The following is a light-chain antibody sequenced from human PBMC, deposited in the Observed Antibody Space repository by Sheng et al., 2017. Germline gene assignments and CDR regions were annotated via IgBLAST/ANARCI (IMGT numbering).Light chain of an antibody. CDR2: WAS. V-gene: IGKV4-1*01. Sequence: DIVMTQSPYSLAVSLGERATINCKSSQSVLYSSNNKNYLAWYQQTPGQPPKLLISWASTRESGVPDRFSGSGSGTDFTLTISSLQAEDVAVYYCQQYYSTPRTFGPGTKVEIK. CDR1: QSVLYSSNNKNY. CDR3: QQYYSTPRT. J-gene: IGKJ1*01.